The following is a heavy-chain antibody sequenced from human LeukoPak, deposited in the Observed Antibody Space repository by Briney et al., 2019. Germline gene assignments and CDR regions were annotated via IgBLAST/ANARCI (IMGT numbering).Heavy chain of an antibody. V-gene: IGHV1-46*01. CDR2: INPRGGNT. Sequence: GASVKISCKASGYTFTSYFMHWVRQAPGQGLEWMGLINPRGGNTRYAQKFQGRVTMTRDTSTSTVYMELSSLRSEDTAMYYCARGRRVAVASYYYYMDVWGKGTTVTISS. CDR3: ARGRRVAVASYYYYMDV. CDR1: GYTFTSYF. D-gene: IGHD6-19*01. J-gene: IGHJ6*03.